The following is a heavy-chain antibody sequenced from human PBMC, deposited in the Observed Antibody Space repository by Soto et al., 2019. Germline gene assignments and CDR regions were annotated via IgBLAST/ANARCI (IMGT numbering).Heavy chain of an antibody. D-gene: IGHD2-8*01. CDR1: GYTFTSYD. J-gene: IGHJ3*02. Sequence: ASVKVSCKASGYTFTSYDINWVRQATGQGLERMGWMNPNSGNTGYAQKFQGRVTMTRNTSISTAYMELSSLRSEDTAVYYCARGVYCTNGVCYTAAFDIWCQGTMLTVSS. V-gene: IGHV1-8*01. CDR2: MNPNSGNT. CDR3: ARGVYCTNGVCYTAAFDI.